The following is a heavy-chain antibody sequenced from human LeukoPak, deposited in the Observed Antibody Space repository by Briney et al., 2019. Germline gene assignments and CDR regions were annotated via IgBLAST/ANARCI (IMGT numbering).Heavy chain of an antibody. V-gene: IGHV3-48*03. D-gene: IGHD4-17*01. J-gene: IGHJ4*02. CDR2: ISSSGSTI. Sequence: GGSLRLSCAASGFTFSSYEMNWVRQAPGKGLEWVSYISSSGSTIYYADSVKGRFTISRDNAKNSLYLQMNSLRAEDTAVYYCARRGHRANDGDYLFDYWGQGTLVTVSS. CDR1: GFTFSSYE. CDR3: ARRGHRANDGDYLFDY.